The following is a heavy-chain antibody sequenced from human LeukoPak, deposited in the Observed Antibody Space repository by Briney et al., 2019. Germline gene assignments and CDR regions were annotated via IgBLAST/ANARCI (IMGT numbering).Heavy chain of an antibody. Sequence: GGSLRLSCAASGFTFSSYSMNWVRQAPEKGLEWVSSISSSSSYIYYADSVKGRFTISRDNAKNSLYLQMNSLRAEDTAVYYCARVGYSYGYFDYWGQGTLVTVSS. CDR2: ISSSSSYI. CDR1: GFTFSSYS. V-gene: IGHV3-21*01. J-gene: IGHJ4*02. D-gene: IGHD5-18*01. CDR3: ARVGYSYGYFDY.